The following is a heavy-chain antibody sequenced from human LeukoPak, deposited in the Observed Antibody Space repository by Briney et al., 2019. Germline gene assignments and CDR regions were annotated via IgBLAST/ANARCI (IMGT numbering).Heavy chain of an antibody. J-gene: IGHJ3*02. V-gene: IGHV1-2*02. CDR3: AREKGDAFDI. CDR1: GYTFSDSY. CDR2: INPNSGGT. Sequence: ASVKVSCKASGYTFSDSYIHWVRQAPGQGLEWMGWINPNSGGTNYVQKFQCRVTMTRDTSISTAYVELSRLRSDDTAMCYCAREKGDAFDIWGQGTMVTVSS.